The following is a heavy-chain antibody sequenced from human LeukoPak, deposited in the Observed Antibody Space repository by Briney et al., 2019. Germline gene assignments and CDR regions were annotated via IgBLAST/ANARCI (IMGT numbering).Heavy chain of an antibody. CDR2: INPSGGST. CDR3: ARSRVRSSSWYDYFDY. Sequence: ASVKVSCKASGYTFTSYYMHWVRQAPGQGLEWMGIINPSGGSTSYAQKFQGRVTMTRDMSTSTDYMELSSLRSEDTAVYYCARSRVRSSSWYDYFDYWGQGTLVTVSS. D-gene: IGHD6-13*01. CDR1: GYTFTSYY. J-gene: IGHJ4*02. V-gene: IGHV1-46*01.